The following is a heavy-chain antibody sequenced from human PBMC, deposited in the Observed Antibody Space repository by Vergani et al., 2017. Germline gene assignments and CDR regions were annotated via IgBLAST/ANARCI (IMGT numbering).Heavy chain of an antibody. Sequence: QVQLVQSGAEVKKPGSSVKVSCKASGYTFTSYGISWVRQAPGQGLEWMGWISAYNGNTNYAQKLQGRVTMTTDTSTSTAYMELRSLRSDDTAVYYCARDYYDILTGYYRDYWGQGTLVTVSS. CDR1: GYTFTSYG. V-gene: IGHV1-18*01. CDR3: ARDYYDILTGYYRDY. J-gene: IGHJ4*02. CDR2: ISAYNGNT. D-gene: IGHD3-9*01.